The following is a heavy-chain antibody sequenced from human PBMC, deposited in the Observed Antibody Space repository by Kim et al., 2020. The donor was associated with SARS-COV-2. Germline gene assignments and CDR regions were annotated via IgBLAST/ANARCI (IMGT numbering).Heavy chain of an antibody. V-gene: IGHV1-69*13. D-gene: IGHD3-10*01. CDR2: IIPIFGTA. J-gene: IGHJ4*02. CDR3: ARGANDGITMVRGVTPPWYFDY. Sequence: SVKVSCKASGGTFSSYAISWVRQAPGQGLEWMGGIIPIFGTANYAQKFQGRVTITADESTSTAYMELSSLRSEDTAVYYCARGANDGITMVRGVTPPWYFDYWGQGTLVTVSS. CDR1: GGTFSSYA.